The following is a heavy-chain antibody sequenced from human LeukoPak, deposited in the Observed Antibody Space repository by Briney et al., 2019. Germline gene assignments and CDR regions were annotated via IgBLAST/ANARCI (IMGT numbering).Heavy chain of an antibody. Sequence: PSETLSLTCTVSGGSINSGTFYWGWIRQPPGKGLEWIGSMYYDGSSYYNPSLKSRVTTSVDTSKNQFSLKLTSVTAADTAVYFCARRSDSGSDDGEDYFDYWGQGTLVTVSS. CDR1: GGSINSGTFY. D-gene: IGHD1-26*01. V-gene: IGHV4-39*01. CDR2: MYYDGSS. J-gene: IGHJ4*02. CDR3: ARRSDSGSDDGEDYFDY.